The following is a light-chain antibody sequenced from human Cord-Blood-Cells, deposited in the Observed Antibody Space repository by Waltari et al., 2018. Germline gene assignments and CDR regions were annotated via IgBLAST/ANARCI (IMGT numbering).Light chain of an antibody. CDR1: TRDVGGNNS. CDR3: SSYTSSSTLV. V-gene: IGLV2-14*01. Sequence: QSALTQPASVSGSPGQSITISCTGNTRDVGGNNSVSWYQQHPGKAPKLMIYDVSNRPSGVSNRFSGSKSGNTASLTISGLQAEDEADYYCSSYTSSSTLVFGGGTKLTVL. J-gene: IGLJ2*01. CDR2: DVS.